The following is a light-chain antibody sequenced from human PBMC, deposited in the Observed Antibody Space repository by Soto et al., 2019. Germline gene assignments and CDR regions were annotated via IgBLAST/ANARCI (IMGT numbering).Light chain of an antibody. CDR2: GAS. Sequence: EIVMTQSPATLSVSPGDRATLSCRASQSVTSNLAWYQQKPGQAPRPLIYGASTRATDIPARFSGSGSGAEFTLTISGLQSEDFAIYYCQQYNNWPPITFGQGTRLEIK. J-gene: IGKJ5*01. CDR1: QSVTSN. V-gene: IGKV3D-15*01. CDR3: QQYNNWPPIT.